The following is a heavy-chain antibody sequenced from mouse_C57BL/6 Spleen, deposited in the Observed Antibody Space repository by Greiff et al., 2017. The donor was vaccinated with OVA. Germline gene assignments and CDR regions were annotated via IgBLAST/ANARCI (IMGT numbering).Heavy chain of an antibody. V-gene: IGHV1-26*01. CDR1: GYTFTDYY. CDR3: ARIDGYYNYFDY. Sequence: EVKLVESGPELVKPGASVKISCKASGYTFTDYYMNWVKQSHGKSLEWIGDINPNNGGTSYNQTFKGKATLTVDKSSSTAYMELRSLTSEDSAVYYCARIDGYYNYFDYWGQGTTLTVSS. D-gene: IGHD2-3*01. CDR2: INPNNGGT. J-gene: IGHJ2*01.